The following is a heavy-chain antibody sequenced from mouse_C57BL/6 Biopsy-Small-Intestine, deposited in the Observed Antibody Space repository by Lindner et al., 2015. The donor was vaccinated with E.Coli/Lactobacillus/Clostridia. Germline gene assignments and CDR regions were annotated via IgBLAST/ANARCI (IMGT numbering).Heavy chain of an antibody. D-gene: IGHD2-1*01. J-gene: IGHJ1*03. CDR1: GYTLTDLS. CDR2: FDPEDGET. Sequence: SVKVSCKVSGYTLTDLSMHWVRQAPGEGLEWMGGFDPEDGETIYAQKFQGRVTMTEDTSTDTAYMELSSLRSEDTAVYYCATGRGQLWLRDYFYYMDVWGKGTTVTVSS. V-gene: IGHV1-18*01. CDR3: ATGRGQLWLRDYFYYMDV.